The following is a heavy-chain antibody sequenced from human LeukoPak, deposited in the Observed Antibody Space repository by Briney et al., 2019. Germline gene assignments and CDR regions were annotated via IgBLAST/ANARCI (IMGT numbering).Heavy chain of an antibody. CDR2: ISWNSGSI. V-gene: IGHV3-9*03. D-gene: IGHD1-14*01. CDR1: GFTFDDYA. J-gene: IGHJ3*02. Sequence: PGGSLRLSCAASGFTFDDYAMHWVRQAPGKGLEWVSGISWNSGSIGYADSVKGRFTISRDNAKNSLYLQMNSLRAEDMALYYCAKDKFPKQTGAFDIWGQGTMVTVSS. CDR3: AKDKFPKQTGAFDI.